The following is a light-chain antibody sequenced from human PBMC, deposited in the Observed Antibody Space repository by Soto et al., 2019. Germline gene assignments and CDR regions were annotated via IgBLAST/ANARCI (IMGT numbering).Light chain of an antibody. CDR2: DAS. CDR1: QSVSGY. J-gene: IGKJ3*01. V-gene: IGKV3-11*01. Sequence: EIVLTQSPATLSLSPGERATLSCRASQSVSGYLAWYQQKPGQAPRLLIYDASNRATGIPARFSGSGPGTDFTLTISSLEPEDFAVYYCQQRSNWLFTFGPGTKVDIK. CDR3: QQRSNWLFT.